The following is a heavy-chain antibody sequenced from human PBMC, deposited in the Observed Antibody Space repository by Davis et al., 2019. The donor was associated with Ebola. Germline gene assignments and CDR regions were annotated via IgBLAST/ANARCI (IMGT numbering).Heavy chain of an antibody. Sequence: GESLKISCGASGFTFSTYAMSWFRHAPGKCLDLVSAIGGSRPTTYYTDSVKGRFSISRDNSKNTLYLQMNSLRAGDTAVYYCAKVGGDPRYYGASRPLEAFDVWGQGTVVTVSS. CDR3: AKVGGDPRYYGASRPLEAFDV. J-gene: IGHJ3*01. D-gene: IGHD4/OR15-4a*01. CDR2: IGGSRPTT. CDR1: GFTFSTYA. V-gene: IGHV3-23*01.